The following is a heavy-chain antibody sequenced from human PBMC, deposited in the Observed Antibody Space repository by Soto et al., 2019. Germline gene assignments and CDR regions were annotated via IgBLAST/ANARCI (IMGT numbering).Heavy chain of an antibody. CDR1: GFTFSSYG. CDR3: AKEDEFLGYGMDV. CDR2: ISYDGSNK. D-gene: IGHD3-10*01. V-gene: IGHV3-30*18. Sequence: GGSLRLSCAASGFTFSSYGMHWVRQAPGKGLEWVAVISYDGSNKYYADSVKGRFTISRDNSKNTLYLQMNSLRAEDTAVYYCAKEDEFLGYGMDVWGQGTTVTVSS. J-gene: IGHJ6*02.